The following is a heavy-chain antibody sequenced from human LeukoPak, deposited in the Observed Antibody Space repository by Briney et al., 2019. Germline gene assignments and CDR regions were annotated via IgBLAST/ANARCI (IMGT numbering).Heavy chain of an antibody. D-gene: IGHD5-24*01. V-gene: IGHV4-34*01. Sequence: SETLSLTCTVSGGSISNYYWSWIRQPPGKGPEWIGEINHSGSTNYKPSLKSRVTIAGDTSKNQFSLKLSSVTAADTAVYYCARQTRHRVPPTYNLAVGRRGAFDYWGHGTLVTVSS. CDR1: GGSISNYY. CDR2: INHSGST. CDR3: ARQTRHRVPPTYNLAVGRRGAFDY. J-gene: IGHJ4*01.